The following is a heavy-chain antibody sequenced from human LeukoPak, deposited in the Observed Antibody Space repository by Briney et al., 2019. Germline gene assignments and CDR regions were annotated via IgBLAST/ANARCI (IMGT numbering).Heavy chain of an antibody. CDR3: ARETSSSTWGFDY. Sequence: SQTLSLTCAISGDSVSSNSAAWNWLRQSPSRGLELLERTFYRSKWYNDYAASVKSRVTVNPDTSKNQFSLQLNSVTPEDTAMYYCARETSSSTWGFDYWGQGTLVTVSS. J-gene: IGHJ4*02. D-gene: IGHD6-6*01. CDR2: TFYRSKWYN. CDR1: GDSVSSNSAA. V-gene: IGHV6-1*01.